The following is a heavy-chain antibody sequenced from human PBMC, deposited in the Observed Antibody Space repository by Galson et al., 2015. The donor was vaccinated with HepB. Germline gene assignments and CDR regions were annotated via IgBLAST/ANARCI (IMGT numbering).Heavy chain of an antibody. V-gene: IGHV3-11*04. Sequence: SLRLSCAASGFTFSDYYMSWIRQAPGKGLEWVSYISSSGSTIYYADSVKGRFTISRDNAKNSLYLQMNSLRAEDTAVYYCARSPGGVYYYYYYMDVWGKGTTVTVSS. D-gene: IGHD1-26*01. CDR1: GFTFSDYY. J-gene: IGHJ6*03. CDR2: ISSSGSTI. CDR3: ARSPGGVYYYYYYMDV.